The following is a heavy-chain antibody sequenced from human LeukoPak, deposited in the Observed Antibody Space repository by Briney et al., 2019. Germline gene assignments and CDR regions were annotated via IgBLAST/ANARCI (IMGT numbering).Heavy chain of an antibody. D-gene: IGHD3-22*01. CDR2: ISGSGGST. Sequence: GGSLRLSCAASGFTFSSYWMHWVRQAPGKGLEWVSAISGSGGSTYYADSVKGRFTISRDNSKNTLYLQMNSLRAEDTAVYYCAKVPLFGHYYDSSGYYFTSFDYWGQGTLVTVSS. CDR3: AKVPLFGHYYDSSGYYFTSFDY. J-gene: IGHJ4*02. V-gene: IGHV3-23*01. CDR1: GFTFSSYW.